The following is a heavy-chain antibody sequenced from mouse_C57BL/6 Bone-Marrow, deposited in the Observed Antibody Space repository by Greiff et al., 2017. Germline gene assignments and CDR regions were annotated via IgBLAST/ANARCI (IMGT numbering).Heavy chain of an antibody. J-gene: IGHJ4*01. V-gene: IGHV3-6*01. Sequence: ESGPGLVKPSQSLSLTCSVTGYSITSGYYWNWIRQFPGNKLEWMGYISYDGSNNYNPSLKNRSSITRDTSKNQFFLKLNSVTTEDTATYYCARGSSYGAMDYWGQGTSVTVSS. D-gene: IGHD2-10*02. CDR2: ISYDGSN. CDR1: GYSITSGYY. CDR3: ARGSSYGAMDY.